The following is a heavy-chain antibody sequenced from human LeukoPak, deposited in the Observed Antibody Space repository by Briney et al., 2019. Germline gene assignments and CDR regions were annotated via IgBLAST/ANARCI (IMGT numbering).Heavy chain of an antibody. CDR1: GFTFSSYA. D-gene: IGHD3-9*01. CDR2: ISYDGSNK. V-gene: IGHV3-30*04. CDR3: ARGGMVLRYFDWGSVSPY. J-gene: IGHJ4*02. Sequence: PGGSLRLSCAASGFTFSSYAMHWVRQAPGKGLEWVAVISYDGSNKYYADSVKGRFTISRDNSKNTLCLQMNSLRAEDTAVYYCARGGMVLRYFDWGSVSPYWGQGTLVTVSS.